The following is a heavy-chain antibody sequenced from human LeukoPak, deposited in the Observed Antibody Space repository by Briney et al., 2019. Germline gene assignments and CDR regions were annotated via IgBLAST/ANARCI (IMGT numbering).Heavy chain of an antibody. Sequence: PGGSLRLSCAASGITFSSYSMNWVRQAPGNGLEWISYLSSDNYTIYYADSVKGRFIISRDNAKDSLYLQMNSLRAEDTAVYYCARVATDGGGFDPWGQGTLVTVSS. CDR3: ARVATDGGGFDP. V-gene: IGHV3-48*01. CDR2: LSSDNYTI. CDR1: GITFSSYS. D-gene: IGHD3-16*01. J-gene: IGHJ5*02.